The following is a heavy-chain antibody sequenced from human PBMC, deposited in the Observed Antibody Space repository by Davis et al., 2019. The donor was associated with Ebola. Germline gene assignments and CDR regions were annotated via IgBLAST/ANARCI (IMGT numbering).Heavy chain of an antibody. CDR1: GYSFSHYW. CDR2: IYPGDSDT. Sequence: KVSCKGSGYSFSHYWIGWVRQMPGKGLEWMGIIYPGDSDTRYSPAFEGQVTISVDRSTNTAYLQWSSLKASDIAMYYCARQESLYGSSDYWGQGTLVTVSS. J-gene: IGHJ4*02. CDR3: ARQESLYGSSDY. V-gene: IGHV5-51*01. D-gene: IGHD2/OR15-2a*01.